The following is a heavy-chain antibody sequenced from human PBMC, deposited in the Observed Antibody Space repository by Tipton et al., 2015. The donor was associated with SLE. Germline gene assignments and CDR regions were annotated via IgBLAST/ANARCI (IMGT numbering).Heavy chain of an antibody. J-gene: IGHJ3*02. Sequence: LRLSCAVYGGSFSGYYWSWIRQPPGKGLEWIGEINHSGSTNYNPSLKSRVTISVDTSKNQFSLKLSSVTAADTAVYYCARRNYYDSSGYFDAFDIWGQGTIVTVSS. D-gene: IGHD3-22*01. CDR2: INHSGST. CDR1: GGSFSGYY. CDR3: ARRNYYDSSGYFDAFDI. V-gene: IGHV4-34*01.